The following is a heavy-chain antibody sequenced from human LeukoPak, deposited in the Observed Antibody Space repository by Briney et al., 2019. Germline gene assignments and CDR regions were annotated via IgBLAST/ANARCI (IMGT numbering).Heavy chain of an antibody. CDR3: AKGASPRFLEWLLSP. Sequence: GGSLRLSCAASGFTFSSYEMNWVRQAPGKGLEWVSYISSSGSTIYYADSVKGRFTISRDNAKNSLYLQMNSLRAEDTAVYYCAKGASPRFLEWLLSPWGQGTLVTVSS. D-gene: IGHD3-3*01. CDR2: ISSSGSTI. CDR1: GFTFSSYE. J-gene: IGHJ5*02. V-gene: IGHV3-48*03.